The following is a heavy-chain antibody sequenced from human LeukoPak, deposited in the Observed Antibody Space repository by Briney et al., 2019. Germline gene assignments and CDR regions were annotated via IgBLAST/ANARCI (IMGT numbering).Heavy chain of an antibody. J-gene: IGHJ4*02. CDR3: AGLYDSSGYYYGY. Sequence: GGSLRLSCAASGFTFSSYSMNWVRQAPGKGLEWVSSISSSSSYIYYADSVKGRFTISRDNAKNSLYLQMNSLRAEDTAVYYCAGLYDSSGYYYGYWGQGTLVTVSS. D-gene: IGHD3-22*01. V-gene: IGHV3-21*01. CDR2: ISSSSSYI. CDR1: GFTFSSYS.